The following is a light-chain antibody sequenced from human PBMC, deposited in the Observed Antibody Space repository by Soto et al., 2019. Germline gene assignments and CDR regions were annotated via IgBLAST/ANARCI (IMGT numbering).Light chain of an antibody. CDR3: QQYDGSPRT. Sequence: IVLTQSPVTLSVSPGERATLSCRASQSLNSNSLAWYQQKPGQAPRLLIYNAYNRASGIPDRFSGSGSGTDFTLTISRLEPEDFVVYHCQQYDGSPRTFGQGTKVDIK. CDR2: NAY. CDR1: QSLNSNS. V-gene: IGKV3-20*01. J-gene: IGKJ1*01.